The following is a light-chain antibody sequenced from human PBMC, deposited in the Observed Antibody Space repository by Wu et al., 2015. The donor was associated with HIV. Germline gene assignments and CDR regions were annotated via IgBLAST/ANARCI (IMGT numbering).Light chain of an antibody. V-gene: IGKV3-15*01. Sequence: EIVMTQSPATLSVSPGERATLSCRASQSVSSNLAWYQQKPGQAPRLLIYGASTRAIGIPARFSGSGSGTEFTLTISSMQSEDFAVYYCQQYNNWPRTFGQGTKVEIK. CDR1: QSVSSN. CDR2: GAS. J-gene: IGKJ1*01. CDR3: QQYNNWPRT.